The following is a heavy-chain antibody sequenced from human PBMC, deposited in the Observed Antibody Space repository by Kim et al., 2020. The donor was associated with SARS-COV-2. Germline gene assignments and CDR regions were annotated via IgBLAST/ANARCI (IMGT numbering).Heavy chain of an antibody. Sequence: SETLSLTCAVYGGSFSGYYWSWIRQPPGKGLEWMGEINHSGSTNYNPSLKSRVTISVDTSKNQFSLKLSSVTAADTAVYYCARGWVTTMVRGVTRNIPPVFAVWGTGTTVTVSS. CDR3: ARGWVTTMVRGVTRNIPPVFAV. D-gene: IGHD3-10*01. J-gene: IGHJ6*04. V-gene: IGHV4-34*01. CDR1: GGSFSGYY. CDR2: INHSGST.